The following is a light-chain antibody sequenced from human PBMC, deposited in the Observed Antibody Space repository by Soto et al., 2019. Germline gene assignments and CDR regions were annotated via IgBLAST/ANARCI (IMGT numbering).Light chain of an antibody. Sequence: QSALTQPASVSGSPGQSIAISCTGTSSDVGGYNYVSWYQHHPGKAPKLMIYDVSNRPSGVSNRSSGSKSGNTASLTISGRQAEDEAYYYCSSYTSSSTYVFGTGTTVTVL. CDR2: DVS. V-gene: IGLV2-14*03. CDR1: SSDVGGYNY. J-gene: IGLJ1*01. CDR3: SSYTSSSTYV.